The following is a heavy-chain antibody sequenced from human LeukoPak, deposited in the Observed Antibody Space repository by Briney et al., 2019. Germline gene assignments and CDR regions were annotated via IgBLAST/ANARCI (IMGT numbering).Heavy chain of an antibody. Sequence: GGSLRLSCTASGFTFRTYIMAWVRQVPGKGLEWISALSGDAMTTYYAVPVKGRFTISRDNFRNTLTLQMDSLRADDSAVYYCAKDASPYSNYAVRWCDSWGQGTLVTVSS. D-gene: IGHD4/OR15-4a*01. CDR3: AKDASPYSNYAVRWCDS. CDR1: GFTFRTYI. J-gene: IGHJ4*02. V-gene: IGHV3-23*01. CDR2: LSGDAMTT.